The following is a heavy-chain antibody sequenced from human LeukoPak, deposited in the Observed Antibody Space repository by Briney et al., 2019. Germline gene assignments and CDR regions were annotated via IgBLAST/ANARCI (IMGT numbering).Heavy chain of an antibody. Sequence: ASVKVSCKPSGYTFSRHGITWVRQAPGQGLEWMGWVSVYNGNTNYAQNVQGRVTMTTDTSTNTAYMELRSLRSDDTAVYYCAKDIHPGLDSGASCCFDYWGQGTPVTVSS. D-gene: IGHD3-22*01. CDR3: AKDIHPGLDSGASCCFDY. CDR1: GYTFSRHG. J-gene: IGHJ4*02. CDR2: VSVYNGNT. V-gene: IGHV1-18*01.